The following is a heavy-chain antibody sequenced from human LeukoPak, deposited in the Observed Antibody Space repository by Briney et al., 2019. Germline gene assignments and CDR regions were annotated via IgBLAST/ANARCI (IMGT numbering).Heavy chain of an antibody. CDR3: ATSRSYDYVWGSYRIFDY. J-gene: IGHJ4*02. CDR2: FDPEDGET. D-gene: IGHD3-16*02. V-gene: IGHV1-24*01. CDR1: GYTLTELS. Sequence: GTSVKVSCKVSGYTLTELSMHWVRQAPGKGLEWMGGFDPEDGETIYAQKFQGRVTMTEDTSTDTAYMELSSLRSEDTAVYYCATSRSYDYVWGSYRIFDYWGQGTLVTVSS.